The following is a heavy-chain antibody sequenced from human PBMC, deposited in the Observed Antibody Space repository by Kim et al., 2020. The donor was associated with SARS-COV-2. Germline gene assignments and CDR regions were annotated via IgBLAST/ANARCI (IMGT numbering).Heavy chain of an antibody. V-gene: IGHV3-48*02. D-gene: IGHD3-10*01. J-gene: IGHJ4*02. Sequence: VKGRVTISRDNAKNSLYRQMNSLRDEDTAVYYCASSTRLWFGELPYYFDYWGQGTLVTVSS. CDR3: ASSTRLWFGELPYYFDY.